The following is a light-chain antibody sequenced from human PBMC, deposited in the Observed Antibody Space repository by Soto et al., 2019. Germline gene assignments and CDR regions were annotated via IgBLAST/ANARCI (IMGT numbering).Light chain of an antibody. CDR3: SLYISGSNYV. V-gene: IGLV2-18*01. CDR2: EVN. CDR1: SSDVGSYNR. Sequence: QSALTQPPSVSGSPGQSVTISCTGTSSDVGSYNRLSWYQQPPGTAPKLIMYEVNTRPSGVPDRFSGSKSGSTASLTISGLQAEVEAAYYCSLYISGSNYVSGNGTKVTVL. J-gene: IGLJ1*01.